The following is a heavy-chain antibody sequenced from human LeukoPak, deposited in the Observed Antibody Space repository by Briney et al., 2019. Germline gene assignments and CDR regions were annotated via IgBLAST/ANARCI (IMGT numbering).Heavy chain of an antibody. V-gene: IGHV1-2*02. J-gene: IGHJ5*02. Sequence: GASVKVSCKASGYTFIAYYMHWVRQAPGQGLEWMGWINPNSGGTNYAQKFQGRVTMTRDTSISTAYMDLRRLRSDDTAVYYCARGMGVLVPAATWFDPWGQGTLVTVSS. CDR2: INPNSGGT. CDR3: ARGMGVLVPAATWFDP. CDR1: GYTFIAYY. D-gene: IGHD2-2*01.